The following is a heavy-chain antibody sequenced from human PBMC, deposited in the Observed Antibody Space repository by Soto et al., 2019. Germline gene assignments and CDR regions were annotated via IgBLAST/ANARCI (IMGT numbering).Heavy chain of an antibody. CDR1: GFTVSSNY. Sequence: PGGSLRLSCAASGFTVSSNYMSWVRQAPGKGLEWVSVIYSGGSTYYADSVKGRFTISRHNSKNTLYLQTNSLRAEDTAVYYCAREGPLGYCSGGSCYPSYAFDIWGQGTMVTVSS. D-gene: IGHD2-15*01. CDR2: IYSGGST. CDR3: AREGPLGYCSGGSCYPSYAFDI. V-gene: IGHV3-53*04. J-gene: IGHJ3*02.